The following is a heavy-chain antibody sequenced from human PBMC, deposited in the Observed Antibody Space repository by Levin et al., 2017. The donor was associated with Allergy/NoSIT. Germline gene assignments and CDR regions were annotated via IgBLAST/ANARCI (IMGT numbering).Heavy chain of an antibody. D-gene: IGHD4-17*01. V-gene: IGHV4-59*01. Sequence: SQTLSLTCTVSGGSISSYYWSWIRQPPGKGLEWIGYIYYSGSTNYNPSLKSRVTISVDTSKNQFSLKLSSVTAADTAVYYCARSDYGTCFDYWGQGTLVTVSS. CDR1: GGSISSYY. CDR3: ARSDYGTCFDY. J-gene: IGHJ4*02. CDR2: IYYSGST.